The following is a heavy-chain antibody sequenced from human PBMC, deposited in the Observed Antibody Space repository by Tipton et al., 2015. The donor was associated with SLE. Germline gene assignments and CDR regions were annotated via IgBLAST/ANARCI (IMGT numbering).Heavy chain of an antibody. Sequence: TLSLTCAVYGGSFSGYYWGWIRQPPGKGLEWIGEINHSGSTNYNPSLKSRVTISVDTSKNQFSLKPSSVTAADTAVYYCARESDYSFDYWGQGTLVTVSS. J-gene: IGHJ4*02. CDR1: GGSFSGYY. V-gene: IGHV4-34*01. CDR2: INHSGST. CDR3: ARESDYSFDY.